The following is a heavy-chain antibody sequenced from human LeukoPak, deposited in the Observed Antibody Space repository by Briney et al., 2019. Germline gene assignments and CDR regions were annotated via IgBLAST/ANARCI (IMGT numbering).Heavy chain of an antibody. CDR3: AKKYNTGLDP. CDR2: IRGNADTT. Sequence: GGSLRLSCAASGFIFSNYGMSWVRQAPGKGLEWVSAIRGNADTTYYADSVKGRFTIFRDNFKNTLYLQMNSLRAEDTAVYYCAKKYNTGLDPWGQGTLVTVSS. V-gene: IGHV3-23*01. D-gene: IGHD1-14*01. J-gene: IGHJ5*02. CDR1: GFIFSNYG.